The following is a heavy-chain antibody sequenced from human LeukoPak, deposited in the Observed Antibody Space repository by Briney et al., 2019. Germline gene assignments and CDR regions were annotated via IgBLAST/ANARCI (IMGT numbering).Heavy chain of an antibody. D-gene: IGHD5-18*01. Sequence: ASVKVSCKASGYTFTSYGISWVRQAPGQGLEWMGWISAYNGNTNYAQKLQGRVTMTRDTSTSTAYMELRSLRSDDTAVYYCARAPGYSYGYSYFDYWGQGTLVTVSS. CDR3: ARAPGYSYGYSYFDY. CDR2: ISAYNGNT. CDR1: GYTFTSYG. J-gene: IGHJ4*02. V-gene: IGHV1-18*01.